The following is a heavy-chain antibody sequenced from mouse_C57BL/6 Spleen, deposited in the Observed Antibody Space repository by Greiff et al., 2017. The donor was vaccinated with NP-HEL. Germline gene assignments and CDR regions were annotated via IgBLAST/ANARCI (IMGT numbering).Heavy chain of an antibody. CDR1: GYTFTSYW. CDR2: IDPSDSET. D-gene: IGHD4-1*01. J-gene: IGHJ3*01. Sequence: QVQLQQPGAELVRPGSSVKLSCKASGYTFTSYWMHWVKQRPIQGLEWIGNIDPSDSETHYNQKFKDKATLTVDKSSSTAYMQLSSLTSEDSAVYYCARPDWDRGAWFAYWGQGTLVTVSA. CDR3: ARPDWDRGAWFAY. V-gene: IGHV1-52*01.